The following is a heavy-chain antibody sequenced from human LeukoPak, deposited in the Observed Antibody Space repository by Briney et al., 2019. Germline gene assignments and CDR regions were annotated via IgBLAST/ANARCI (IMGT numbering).Heavy chain of an antibody. D-gene: IGHD4-17*01. Sequence: ASVKDSCKASGGTFSSYAISWVRQAPGQGLEWMGGIIPIFGTANYAQKFQGRVTITADESTSTAYMELSSLRSEDTAVYYCARAVYGDYVGYYFDYWGQGTLVTVSS. V-gene: IGHV1-69*13. J-gene: IGHJ4*02. CDR2: IIPIFGTA. CDR1: GGTFSSYA. CDR3: ARAVYGDYVGYYFDY.